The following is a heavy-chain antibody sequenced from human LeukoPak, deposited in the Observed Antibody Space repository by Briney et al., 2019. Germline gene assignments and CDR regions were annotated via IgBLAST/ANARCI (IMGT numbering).Heavy chain of an antibody. D-gene: IGHD5-18*01. CDR2: IYTSGST. CDR1: GGSISSGSYY. CDR3: ARLRLWFDY. J-gene: IGHJ4*02. Sequence: SETLSLTCTVYGGSISSGSYYWSWIRQPAGKGLEWIGRIYTSGSTNYNPSLKSRVTISVDTSKNQFSLKLSSVTAADTAVYYCARLRLWFDYWGQGTLVTVSS. V-gene: IGHV4-61*02.